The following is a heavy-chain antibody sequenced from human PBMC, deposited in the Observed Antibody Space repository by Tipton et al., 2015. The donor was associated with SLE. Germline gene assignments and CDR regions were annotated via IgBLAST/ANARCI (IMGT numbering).Heavy chain of an antibody. D-gene: IGHD3-10*01. V-gene: IGHV3-48*01. CDR2: ISTTGNTI. Sequence: SLRLSCAASGFTFSSYNMNWVRQAPGKGLEWVSYISTTGNTIYYADSVKGRFTISRDNAKNSLFLQMNSLRAEDTAVYYCAREGGRYNASSNIDYWGQGTLVTVAS. CDR3: AREGGRYNASSNIDY. CDR1: GFTFSSYN. J-gene: IGHJ4*02.